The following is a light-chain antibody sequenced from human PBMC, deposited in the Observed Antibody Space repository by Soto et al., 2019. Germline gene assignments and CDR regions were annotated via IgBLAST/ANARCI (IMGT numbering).Light chain of an antibody. Sequence: QSALTQPASVSGSPGQSITISCTGTSSDVGGYNYVSWYQLHPGKAPKLILYEVTNRPSGVSDRFSGSKSGNTASLTISGLQAEDEAAYYCSSYTSSTAYVFGTGTKVTVL. J-gene: IGLJ1*01. CDR2: EVT. CDR3: SSYTSSTAYV. V-gene: IGLV2-14*01. CDR1: SSDVGGYNY.